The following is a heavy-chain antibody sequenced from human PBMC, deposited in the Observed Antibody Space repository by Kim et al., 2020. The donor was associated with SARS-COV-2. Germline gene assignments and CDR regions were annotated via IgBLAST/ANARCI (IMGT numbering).Heavy chain of an antibody. Sequence: SETLSLTCTVSGGSITSDGYSWSWIRQYPGKGLEWIGHIYWSGITSYNPSLESRATISVHTSKSQFSLKVDSVTAADTAVDSCARMRGSGKCFFDSWGQGTLVPVSS. CDR3: ARMRGSGKCFFDS. V-gene: IGHV4-31*03. CDR2: IYWSGIT. D-gene: IGHD3-10*01. J-gene: IGHJ4*02. CDR1: GGSITSDGYS.